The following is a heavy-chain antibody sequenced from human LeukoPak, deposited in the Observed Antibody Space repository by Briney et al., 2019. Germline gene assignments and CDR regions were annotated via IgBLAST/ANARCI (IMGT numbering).Heavy chain of an antibody. CDR1: GFTFSSYG. D-gene: IGHD6-19*01. V-gene: IGHV3-30*02. CDR2: IRYDGSNK. J-gene: IGHJ4*02. Sequence: GGSLRLSCAASGFTFSSYGMHWVRQAPGKGLEWVSFIRYDGSNKYYADSVKGRFTISRDNSKNTLYLQMNSLRAEDTAVYYCAKAGSIAVAGRYIDYWGQGTLVTVSS. CDR3: AKAGSIAVAGRYIDY.